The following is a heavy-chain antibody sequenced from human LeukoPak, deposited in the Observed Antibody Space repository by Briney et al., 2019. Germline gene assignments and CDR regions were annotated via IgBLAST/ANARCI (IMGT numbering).Heavy chain of an antibody. CDR2: INTYTGNP. CDR3: ARGDGYNQPDY. CDR1: GYIFTSYA. D-gene: IGHD5-24*01. J-gene: IGHJ4*02. V-gene: IGHV7-4-1*02. Sequence: GASVKVSCKASGYIFTSYAMNWVRQAPGQGLEWMGWINTYTGNPTYAQGFTGRFVFSLDSSVSTAYLQISSLKAEDSAVYYCARGDGYNQPDYWGQGTLVTVSS.